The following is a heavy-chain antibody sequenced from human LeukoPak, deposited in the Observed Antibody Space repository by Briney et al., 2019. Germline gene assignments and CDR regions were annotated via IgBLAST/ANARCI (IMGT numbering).Heavy chain of an antibody. CDR1: GFTFSSYS. Sequence: GGSLTLACAASGFTFSSYSMNWVRQAPGKGLEWVSSISSSSSYIYYADSVKGRFTISRDNAKNSLYLQMNSLRAEDTAVYYCARQVAGQGHYYMDVWGKGTTVTVSS. V-gene: IGHV3-21*01. CDR2: ISSSSSYI. D-gene: IGHD2-15*01. J-gene: IGHJ6*03. CDR3: ARQVAGQGHYYMDV.